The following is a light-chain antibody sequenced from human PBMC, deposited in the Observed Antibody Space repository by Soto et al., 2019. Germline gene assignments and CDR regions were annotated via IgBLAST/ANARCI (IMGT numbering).Light chain of an antibody. CDR2: DAS. Sequence: EIVLTQSPATLSLSPGERATLSCRASQRVSSLLAWYQQKPGQAPRLLIYDASNRATGIPARFSGSGSGTDFNLTISSLEPEDCAIYYCHQRSNWPPSFGPGTTVDI. J-gene: IGKJ3*01. V-gene: IGKV3-11*01. CDR3: HQRSNWPPS. CDR1: QRVSSL.